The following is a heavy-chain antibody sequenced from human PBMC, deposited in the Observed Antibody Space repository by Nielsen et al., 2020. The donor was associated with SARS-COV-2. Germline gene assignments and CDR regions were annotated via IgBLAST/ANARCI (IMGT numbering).Heavy chain of an antibody. Sequence: GESLKISCAASGFTFSSYSMNWVRQAPGKGLEWVSSISSSSSYIYYADSVEGRFTISRDDAENSLYLQMNSLRAEDTAVYYCARDYYDTSGYLRNYFDHWGQGTLVTVSS. CDR3: ARDYYDTSGYLRNYFDH. CDR1: GFTFSSYS. CDR2: ISSSSSYI. J-gene: IGHJ4*02. D-gene: IGHD3-22*01. V-gene: IGHV3-21*04.